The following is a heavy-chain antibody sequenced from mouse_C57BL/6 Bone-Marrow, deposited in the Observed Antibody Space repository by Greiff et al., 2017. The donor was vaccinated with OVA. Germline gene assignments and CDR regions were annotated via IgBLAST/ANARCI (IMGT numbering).Heavy chain of an antibody. CDR1: GYTFTDYD. D-gene: IGHD2-5*01. J-gene: IGHJ4*01. Sequence: QVQLKESGAELVRPGASVTLSCKASGYTFTDYDMHWVKQTPVHGLEWIGAIDPETGGTAYNQKFKGKAILTADTSSSTAYMELRSLTSEDSAVYYSTRGYSNYYAMDYWGQGTSVTVSS. V-gene: IGHV1-15*01. CDR2: IDPETGGT. CDR3: TRGYSNYYAMDY.